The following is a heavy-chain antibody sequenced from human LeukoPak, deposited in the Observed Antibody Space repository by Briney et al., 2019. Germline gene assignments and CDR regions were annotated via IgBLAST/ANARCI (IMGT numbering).Heavy chain of an antibody. J-gene: IGHJ6*03. V-gene: IGHV1-2*02. CDR2: INPNSGGT. CDR1: GYTFTGYY. Sequence: ASVTVSCNASGYTFTGYYMHWVRQAPGQGLEWMGWINPNSGGTNYAQKFQGRVTMTRDTSISTAYMELSRLRSDDTAVYYCARGEAVVPAIRSDYYMDVWGKGTTVTVSS. D-gene: IGHD2-2*01. CDR3: ARGEAVVPAIRSDYYMDV.